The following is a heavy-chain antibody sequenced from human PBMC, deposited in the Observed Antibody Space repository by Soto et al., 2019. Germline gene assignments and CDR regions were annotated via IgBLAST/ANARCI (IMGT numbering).Heavy chain of an antibody. D-gene: IGHD3-22*01. CDR1: GFTFSSYS. CDR3: ARVGYYDSSGYYY. V-gene: IGHV3-21*01. Sequence: GGSLRLSCAASGFTFSSYSMNWVRQAPGKGLEWVSSISSSSSYIYYADSVKGRFTIPRDNAKNSLYLQMNSLRAEDTAVYYCARVGYYDSSGYYYWGQGTLVTVSS. J-gene: IGHJ4*02. CDR2: ISSSSSYI.